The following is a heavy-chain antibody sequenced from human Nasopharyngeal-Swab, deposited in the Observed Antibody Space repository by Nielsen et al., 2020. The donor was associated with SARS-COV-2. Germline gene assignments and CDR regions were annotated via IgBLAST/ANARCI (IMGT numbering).Heavy chain of an antibody. Sequence: GGSLRLSCATSGFTFSIYWMTWVRQAPGKGLEWVANIKQDGSEKYYIDSVKGRFTISRDNAKSSLFLEMNSLRVEDTALYYCATDGYSFGYDRGYWGQGTLVIVSS. J-gene: IGHJ4*02. CDR1: GFTFSIYW. V-gene: IGHV3-7*01. D-gene: IGHD4-11*01. CDR2: IKQDGSEK. CDR3: ATDGYSFGYDRGY.